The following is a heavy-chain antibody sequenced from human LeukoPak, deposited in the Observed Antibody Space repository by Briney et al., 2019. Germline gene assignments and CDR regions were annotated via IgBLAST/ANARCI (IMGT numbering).Heavy chain of an antibody. CDR3: ARDAGDCGGDDPRWFDP. J-gene: IGHJ5*02. D-gene: IGHD2-21*02. CDR1: GFTFSRYW. Sequence: GGSLRLSCAASGFTFSRYWMHWVRQAPGKGLVWVSRINPDGTSTSYADSVKGRFTISRDNAKNTVDLQMNSLRGGDTAVYYCARDAGDCGGDDPRWFDPWGQGTLVTVSS. CDR2: INPDGTST. V-gene: IGHV3-74*01.